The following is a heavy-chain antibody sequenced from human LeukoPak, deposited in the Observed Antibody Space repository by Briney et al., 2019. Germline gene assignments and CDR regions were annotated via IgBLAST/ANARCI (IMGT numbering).Heavy chain of an antibody. CDR2: IWYDGSNK. J-gene: IGHJ4*02. D-gene: IGHD2-2*02. V-gene: IGHV3-33*01. Sequence: LRHSCAASGFTFSSYGMHWVRQAPGKGLEWVAVIWYDGSNKYYADSVKGRFTISRDNSKNTLYLQMNSLRAEDTAVYYCARGLPRYCSSTSCYTGLDYWGQGTLVTVSS. CDR1: GFTFSSYG. CDR3: ARGLPRYCSSTSCYTGLDY.